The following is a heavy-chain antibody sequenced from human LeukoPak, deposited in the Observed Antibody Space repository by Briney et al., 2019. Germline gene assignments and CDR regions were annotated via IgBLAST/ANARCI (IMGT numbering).Heavy chain of an antibody. Sequence: ASVKVSCKASGYTFTSYGISWVRQAPGQGLEWMGWISAYNGNTNYAQKLQGRVTMTTDTSTSTAYMELRSLRSDDTAVYYCARDSRRYCSGGSCYSWLDYWGQGTLLTVSS. CDR3: ARDSRRYCSGGSCYSWLDY. V-gene: IGHV1-18*01. CDR1: GYTFTSYG. J-gene: IGHJ4*02. CDR2: ISAYNGNT. D-gene: IGHD2-15*01.